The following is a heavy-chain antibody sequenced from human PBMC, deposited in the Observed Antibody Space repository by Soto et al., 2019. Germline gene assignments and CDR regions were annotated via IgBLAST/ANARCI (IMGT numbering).Heavy chain of an antibody. CDR1: GFTFGDYY. Sequence: QVQLVESGGGLVKPGGSLRLSCAASGFTFGDYYMTWIRQAPWKGLEWVSYITSTSPYANYADSVKGRFTISRDNAKNSLILQMNSLRPEDTAIYYCARPRAAHWLGPLDSWGQGTLVNVSS. CDR3: ARPRAAHWLGPLDS. V-gene: IGHV3-11*06. CDR2: ITSTSPYA. D-gene: IGHD6-19*01. J-gene: IGHJ4*02.